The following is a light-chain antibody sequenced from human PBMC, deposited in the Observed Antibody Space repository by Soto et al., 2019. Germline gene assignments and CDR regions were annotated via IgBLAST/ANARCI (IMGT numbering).Light chain of an antibody. J-gene: IGLJ1*01. Sequence: QSVLSQPASVSGSPGQSITISCTGACSDVSDNNYVSWYQQHPGRAPKLLIFEVSNRPSGVSNRFSGSKSANTAALAISGLQPEDEADYYCCSYTDSRTYVFGTGTKVTVL. V-gene: IGLV2-14*01. CDR1: CSDVSDNNY. CDR2: EVS. CDR3: CSYTDSRTYV.